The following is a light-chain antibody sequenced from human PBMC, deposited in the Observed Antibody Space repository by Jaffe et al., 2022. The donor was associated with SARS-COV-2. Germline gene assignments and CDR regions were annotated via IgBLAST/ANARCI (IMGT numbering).Light chain of an antibody. J-gene: IGKJ3*01. Sequence: DIQLTQSPSFLSASVGDRVTITCRASQGISSYLAWYQQKPGKAPKLLIYATSTLQSGVPSRFSGSGSGTAFTLTISSLQPEDFATYYCQQFNSYPLTFGPGTKVDIK. CDR2: ATS. V-gene: IGKV1-9*01. CDR3: QQFNSYPLT. CDR1: QGISSY.